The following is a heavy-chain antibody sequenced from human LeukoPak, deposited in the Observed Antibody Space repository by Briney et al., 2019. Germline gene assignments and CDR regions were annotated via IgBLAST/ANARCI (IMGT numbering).Heavy chain of an antibody. J-gene: IGHJ4*02. CDR2: RNPTSGGT. CDR1: GYTXTDYY. CDR3: ARKGRIYGDYDY. Sequence: GASVKVSCKASGYTXTDYYMHWVRQAPGQGLEWVAWRNPTSGGTNYAQKFQGRVTVTRDTSISTVYMEMMRLRSDDTAVYYCARKGRIYGDYDYWGRGTLVTVSS. D-gene: IGHD4-17*01. V-gene: IGHV1-2*02.